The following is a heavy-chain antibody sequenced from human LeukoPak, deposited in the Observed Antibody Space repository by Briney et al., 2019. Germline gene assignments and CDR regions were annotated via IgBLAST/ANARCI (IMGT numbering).Heavy chain of an antibody. CDR1: GGSFSGYY. D-gene: IGHD6-19*01. Sequence: PSETLSLTCAVYGGSFSGYYWSWIRQPPGKGLEWIGEINHSGSTNYNPSLKSRVTISVDTSKNQFSLKLSSVTAADTAVYYCARIRWYSSGWGYYFDYWGQGTLVTVSS. V-gene: IGHV4-34*01. CDR2: INHSGST. CDR3: ARIRWYSSGWGYYFDY. J-gene: IGHJ4*02.